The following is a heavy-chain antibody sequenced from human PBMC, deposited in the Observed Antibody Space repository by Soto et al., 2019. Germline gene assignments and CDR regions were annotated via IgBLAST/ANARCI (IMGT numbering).Heavy chain of an antibody. V-gene: IGHV3-20*04. Sequence: EVQLVESGGGVVRPGGSLRLSCAASGFTFDDYGMSWVRQAPGKGLEWVSGINWNGGSTGYADSVKGRFTISRDNAKNSLYLQMNSLRAEDTALYYCARDLSLQDYYGSGSHNWFDPWGQGTLVTVSS. CDR2: INWNGGST. CDR3: ARDLSLQDYYGSGSHNWFDP. J-gene: IGHJ5*02. CDR1: GFTFDDYG. D-gene: IGHD3-10*01.